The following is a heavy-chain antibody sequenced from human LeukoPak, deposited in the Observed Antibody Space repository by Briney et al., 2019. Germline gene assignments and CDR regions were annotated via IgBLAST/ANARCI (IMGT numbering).Heavy chain of an antibody. V-gene: IGHV4-59*01. D-gene: IGHD2-2*01. CDR1: GGSISTYY. Sequence: IPSETLSLTCTVSGGSISTYYWSWIRQPPGKGLEWIGYIYYSGSTSYNPSLKSRVTISVDTSKNQFSLKLSSVTAADTAVYYCAKMVVPAANLDAFDIWGQGTMVTVSS. CDR2: IYYSGST. CDR3: AKMVVPAANLDAFDI. J-gene: IGHJ3*02.